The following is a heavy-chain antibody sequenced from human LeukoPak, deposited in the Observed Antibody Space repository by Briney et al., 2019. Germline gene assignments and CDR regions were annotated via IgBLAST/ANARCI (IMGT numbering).Heavy chain of an antibody. Sequence: ASVKVSCKASGYTFTRYYMHWVRQAPGQGLEWMGIINPSGGSTSYAQKFQGRVTMTRDTSTSTVYMELSSLRSEDTAVYYCARDRVAYWSPFDIWGQGTMVTVSS. V-gene: IGHV1-46*03. CDR2: INPSGGST. J-gene: IGHJ3*02. CDR3: ARDRVAYWSPFDI. D-gene: IGHD2-8*02. CDR1: GYTFTRYY.